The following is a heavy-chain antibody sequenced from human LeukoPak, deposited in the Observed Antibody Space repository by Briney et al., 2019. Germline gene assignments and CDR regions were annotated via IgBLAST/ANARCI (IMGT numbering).Heavy chain of an antibody. CDR1: GFTVSSNY. CDR3: ARDVQAGPGY. V-gene: IGHV3-74*01. CDR2: INTDGSST. J-gene: IGHJ4*02. Sequence: GGSLRLSCAASGFTVSSNYMSWVRQAPGKGLVWVSRINTDGSSTNYADSVKGRFTISRDNAKNTLYLQMNSLRAEDTAVYYCARDVQAGPGYWGQGTLVTVSS. D-gene: IGHD6-19*01.